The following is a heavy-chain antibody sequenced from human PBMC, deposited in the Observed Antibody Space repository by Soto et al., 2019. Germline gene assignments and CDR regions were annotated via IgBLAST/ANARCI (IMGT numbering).Heavy chain of an antibody. CDR2: ISGSGGST. V-gene: IGHV3-23*01. CDR1: GFTFSSYA. D-gene: IGHD2-21*02. CDR3: AKDPAYCGGDCYAYFDL. J-gene: IGHJ2*01. Sequence: EVQLLESGGGLVQPGASLRLSCAASGFTFSSYAMSWVRQAPGKGLEWVSVISGSGGSTYYADSVKGRFTISRDNSKNRQYLQMNSLRAEDTAGYYCAKDPAYCGGDCYAYFDLWGRGTLVTVSS.